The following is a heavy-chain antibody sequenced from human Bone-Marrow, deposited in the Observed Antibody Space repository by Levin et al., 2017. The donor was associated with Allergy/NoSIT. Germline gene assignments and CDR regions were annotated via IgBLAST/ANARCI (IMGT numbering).Heavy chain of an antibody. D-gene: IGHD5-18*01. CDR3: ARDLGYSYGYSGVGVWQN. V-gene: IGHV3-21*01. J-gene: IGHJ4*02. CDR1: GFTFSSYS. CDR2: ISSSSSYI. Sequence: GESLKISCAASGFTFSSYSMNWVRQAPGKGLEWVSSISSSSSYIYYADSVKGRFTISRDNAKNSLYLQMNSLRAEDTAVYYCARDLGYSYGYSGVGVWQNWGQGTLVTVSS.